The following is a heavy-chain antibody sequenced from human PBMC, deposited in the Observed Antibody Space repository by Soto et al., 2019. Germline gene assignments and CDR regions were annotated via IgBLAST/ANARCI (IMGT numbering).Heavy chain of an antibody. Sequence: QVQLVQSGAEVKKPGSSVKVSCKASGGTFSSYTISWVRQAPGQGLEWMGRIIPILGIANYAQKFQGRVTITADKSTSTAYMELSSLRSEDTAVYYCARGIAARRTNYYYYYYMDVWGKGTTVTVSS. CDR1: GGTFSSYT. CDR2: IIPILGIA. CDR3: ARGIAARRTNYYYYYYMDV. J-gene: IGHJ6*03. V-gene: IGHV1-69*02. D-gene: IGHD6-6*01.